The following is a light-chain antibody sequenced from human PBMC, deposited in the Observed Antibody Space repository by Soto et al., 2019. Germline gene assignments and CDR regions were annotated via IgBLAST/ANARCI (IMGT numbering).Light chain of an antibody. CDR2: KAS. Sequence: DIQLTQSPSTLSASVGDRVTITCRASQTITNLLAWFQQKPGKAPEILIYKASSLQSGVPSRFSGSGSRTEFTLTISSLQPDDSATYYCLQYYDYRTFGQGTKVEIK. CDR3: LQYYDYRT. CDR1: QTITNL. V-gene: IGKV1-5*03. J-gene: IGKJ1*01.